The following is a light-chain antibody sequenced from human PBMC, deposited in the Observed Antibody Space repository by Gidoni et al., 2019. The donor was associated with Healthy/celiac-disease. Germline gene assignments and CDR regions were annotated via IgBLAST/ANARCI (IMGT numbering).Light chain of an antibody. CDR3: CSYAGSSTYWV. Sequence: QSALTQPASVSGSPGQSIPIACTGTSSDVGSDTLVSWYQQHPGKAPKLMIYEVRQRPSRVSTRFSGSKSGNTASLTLSGLQAEDEADYYCCSYAGSSTYWVFGGGTKLTVL. CDR2: EVR. CDR1: SSDVGSDTL. J-gene: IGLJ3*02. V-gene: IGLV2-23*02.